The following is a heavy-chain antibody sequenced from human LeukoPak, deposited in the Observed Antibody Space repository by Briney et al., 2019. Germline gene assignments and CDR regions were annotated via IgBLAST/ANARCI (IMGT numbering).Heavy chain of an antibody. D-gene: IGHD5-18*01. CDR1: GFTFSNSA. J-gene: IGHJ6*03. Sequence: GGSLRLSCAASGFTFSNSAMSWVRQAPGKGLEWVSAISGSGGSTYYADSVKGRFTISRDNSKNTLYLQMNSLRAEDTAVYYCASRGYSYGYYYYMDVWGKGTTVTVSS. CDR2: ISGSGGST. V-gene: IGHV3-23*01. CDR3: ASRGYSYGYYYYMDV.